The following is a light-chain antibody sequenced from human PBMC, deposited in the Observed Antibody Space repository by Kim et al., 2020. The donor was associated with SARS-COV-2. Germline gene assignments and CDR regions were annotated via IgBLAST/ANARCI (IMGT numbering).Light chain of an antibody. CDR1: NIGSKS. J-gene: IGLJ3*02. V-gene: IGLV3-21*04. CDR2: YDS. Sequence: APGKTAGITCGGNNIGSKSLARYQQKPGQAPVLVIYYDSDRPSGIPERFSGSNSGNTATLTISRVEAGDEADYYCQVWDSSSDHPVFGGGTQLTVL. CDR3: QVWDSSSDHPV.